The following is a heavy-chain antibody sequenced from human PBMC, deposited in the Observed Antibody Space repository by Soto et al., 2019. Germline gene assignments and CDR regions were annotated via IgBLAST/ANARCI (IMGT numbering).Heavy chain of an antibody. CDR3: ASAYIDCSGGSCSRWFDP. Sequence: SETLSLTCTVSGGSISSYYWSWIRQPPGMGLEWIGYIYYSGSTNYNPSLKSRVTISVDTSKNQFSLKLSSVTAADTAVYYCASAYIDCSGGSCSRWFDPWGQGTLVT. J-gene: IGHJ5*02. CDR2: IYYSGST. D-gene: IGHD2-15*01. V-gene: IGHV4-59*01. CDR1: GGSISSYY.